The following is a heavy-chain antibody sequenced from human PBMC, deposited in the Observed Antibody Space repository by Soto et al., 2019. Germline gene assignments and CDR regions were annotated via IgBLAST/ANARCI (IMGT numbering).Heavy chain of an antibody. V-gene: IGHV1-18*01. CDR3: ARDAYCSGGSCYPGWFDP. CDR1: GYTFTSYG. Sequence: ASVKVSCKASGYTFTSYGISWVRQAPGQGLEWMGWISAYNGNTNYAQKLQGRVTMTTDTSTSTAYMELRSLRSDDTAVYYCARDAYCSGGSCYPGWFDPWGQGTLVTVSS. CDR2: ISAYNGNT. J-gene: IGHJ5*02. D-gene: IGHD2-15*01.